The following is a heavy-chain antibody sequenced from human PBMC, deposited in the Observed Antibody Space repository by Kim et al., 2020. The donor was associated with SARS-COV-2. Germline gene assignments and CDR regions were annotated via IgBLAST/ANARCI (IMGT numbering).Heavy chain of an antibody. CDR2: INQDGSAK. D-gene: IGHD3-10*01. Sequence: GGSLRLSCAASGFTFSDYWLSWVRQAPGKGLEWVANINQDGSAKYCVDSVKGRCTISRYNAKNSLFLQVNRLRDEDTGVYYCTSMGREQYPYYFDYWGQGTLVSVSS. J-gene: IGHJ4*02. CDR1: GFTFSDYW. V-gene: IGHV3-7*01. CDR3: TSMGREQYPYYFDY.